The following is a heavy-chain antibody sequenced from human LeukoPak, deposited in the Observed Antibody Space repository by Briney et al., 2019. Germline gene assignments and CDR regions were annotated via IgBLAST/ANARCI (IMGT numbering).Heavy chain of an antibody. Sequence: SETLSLTCTVSGGSISNNYWSWIRQPPGKGLEWIGYIYYTGTTNYNPSLKSRVTISVDTSKNHFSLKLSSVTAEDTAVYYCARVHGSGSYYNAWGQGTLVTVSS. CDR3: ARVHGSGSYYNA. CDR2: IYYTGTT. V-gene: IGHV4-59*12. CDR1: GGSISNNY. D-gene: IGHD3-10*01. J-gene: IGHJ5*02.